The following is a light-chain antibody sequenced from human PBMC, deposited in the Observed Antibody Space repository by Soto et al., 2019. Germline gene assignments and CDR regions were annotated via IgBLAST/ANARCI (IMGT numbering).Light chain of an antibody. CDR1: SSDVGGYNN. CDR3: SSYTSSRAYV. CDR2: DVS. Sequence: QSALTQPASVSGSPGQSITISCTGTSSDVGGYNNVSWYQQHPGKAPKLMIYDVSNRPSGVSNRFSGSKSGNTSSLTISGLQAEDEADYYCSSYTSSRAYVFGTGTKLTVL. V-gene: IGLV2-14*01. J-gene: IGLJ1*01.